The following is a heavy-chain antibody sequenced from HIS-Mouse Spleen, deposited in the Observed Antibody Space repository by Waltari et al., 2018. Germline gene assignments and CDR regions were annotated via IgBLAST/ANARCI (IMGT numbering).Heavy chain of an antibody. D-gene: IGHD1-26*01. CDR1: GGSISSSRSY. V-gene: IGHV4-39*07. CDR2: IYCSGST. Sequence: QLQLQESGPGLVKPSETLSLPCTVSGGSISSSRSYWGWIRQPPGKGMEWIGSIYCSGSTYYNPSLKSRVTISVDTSKNQFSLKLSSVTAADTAVYYCARDRELYFDYWGQGTLVTVSS. CDR3: ARDRELYFDY. J-gene: IGHJ4*02.